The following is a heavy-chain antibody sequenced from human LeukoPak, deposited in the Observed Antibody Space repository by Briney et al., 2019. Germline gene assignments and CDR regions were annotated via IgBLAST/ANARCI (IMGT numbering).Heavy chain of an antibody. V-gene: IGHV3-74*01. CDR3: GRGFALVPAGIPDY. D-gene: IGHD2-2*01. CDR2: ISSDGSST. J-gene: IGHJ4*02. CDR1: GFTFSNYW. Sequence: GGSLRLSCAASGFTFSNYWMHWVRQAPGEGLVWVSRISSDGSSTTYADSVKGRFTISRDNAKNTLYLQMNSLRAEDTAIYYCGRGFALVPAGIPDYWGQGILVTVSS.